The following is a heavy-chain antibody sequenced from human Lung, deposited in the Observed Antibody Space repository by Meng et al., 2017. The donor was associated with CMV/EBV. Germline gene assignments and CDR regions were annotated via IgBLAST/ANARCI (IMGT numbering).Heavy chain of an antibody. J-gene: IGHJ4*02. CDR2: IFRTGAT. Sequence: SDCSVGSSNWWSWVRQPPGKGLEWIGEIFRTGATNYNPSLKSRVTISVDKSNNQFSLKLTSVTAADTAVYYCGREGYFGSGNYPIDYWGQGTLVTVSS. CDR1: DCSVGSSNW. CDR3: GREGYFGSGNYPIDY. D-gene: IGHD3-10*01. V-gene: IGHV4-4*02.